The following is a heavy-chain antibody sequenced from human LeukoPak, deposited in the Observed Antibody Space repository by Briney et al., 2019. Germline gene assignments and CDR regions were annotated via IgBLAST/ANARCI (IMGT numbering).Heavy chain of an antibody. CDR2: FDPKEDET. CDR1: GYNLIDLN. CDR3: AITMHSGSSPRGY. Sequence: ASVKVSCKVSGYNLIDLNMHWVRQAPGEGLEWMGGFDPKEDETIYAPKFQGRVAMTEDASTDTAYMELSDLRSEDTAVYYCAITMHSGSSPRGYWGQGTLVTVSS. V-gene: IGHV1-24*01. J-gene: IGHJ4*02. D-gene: IGHD6-6*01.